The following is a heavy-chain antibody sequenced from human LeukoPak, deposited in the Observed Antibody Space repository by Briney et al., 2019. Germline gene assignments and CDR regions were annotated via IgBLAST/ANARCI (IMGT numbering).Heavy chain of an antibody. V-gene: IGHV3-74*01. CDR1: GFTFSSYW. J-gene: IGHJ4*02. Sequence: GGSLRLSCAASGFTFSSYWMHWVRQAPGKGLVCVSRINSDGSRTSYADSVKVRFTISRDNAKNTLYLQMNSLRAEDTAVYYCEYGWYYGSGSPDYWGQGTMVTVSS. D-gene: IGHD3-10*01. CDR3: EYGWYYGSGSPDY. CDR2: INSDGSRT.